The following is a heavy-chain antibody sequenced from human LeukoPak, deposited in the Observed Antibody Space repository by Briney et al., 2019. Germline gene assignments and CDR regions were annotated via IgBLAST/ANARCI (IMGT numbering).Heavy chain of an antibody. V-gene: IGHV4-39*07. CDR1: GGSISSCTYS. J-gene: IGHJ4*02. CDR2: FSCSGST. D-gene: IGHD7-27*01. CDR3: ASRKLGNDY. Sequence: SETLSLTCSVSGGSISSCTYSWGWIRQPPGKGLEWIGSFSCSGSTYYNPSLKSRVTISVDTSKNQFSLKLSSVTAADTAVYYCASRKLGNDYWGQGTLVTVSS.